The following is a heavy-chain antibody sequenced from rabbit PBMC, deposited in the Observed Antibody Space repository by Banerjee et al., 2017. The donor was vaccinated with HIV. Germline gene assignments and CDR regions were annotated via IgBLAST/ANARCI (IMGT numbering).Heavy chain of an antibody. J-gene: IGHJ4*01. V-gene: IGHV1S40*01. Sequence: IACINTSSGNTVYASWAKGRFTISETSSTTVTLRMTSLTAADTATHFCARGGSAAVTGWNFGLWGPGTLVTVS. D-gene: IGHD4-2*01. CDR3: ARGGSAAVTGWNFGL. CDR2: INTSSGNT.